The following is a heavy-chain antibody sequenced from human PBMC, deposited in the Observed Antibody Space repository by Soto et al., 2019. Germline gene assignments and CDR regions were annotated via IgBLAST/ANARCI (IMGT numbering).Heavy chain of an antibody. D-gene: IGHD1-1*01. V-gene: IGHV3-23*01. CDR3: AKDLDYLPQQLTWSPQGGLFDP. J-gene: IGHJ5*02. CDR2: ISGSGVNT. CDR1: GFTFSSYA. Sequence: EVQLLESGGALLQPGGSLRLSCAASGFTFSSYAVNWVRQAPGKGLEWVSTISGSGVNTDYADSVKGRFTISRDNSKNTLYLQKNSLRAEDKAVCYCAKDLDYLPQQLTWSPQGGLFDPWGQGTLVTVSS.